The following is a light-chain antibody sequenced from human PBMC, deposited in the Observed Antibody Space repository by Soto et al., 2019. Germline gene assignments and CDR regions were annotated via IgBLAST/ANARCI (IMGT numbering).Light chain of an antibody. CDR3: QQSYSTPRIT. J-gene: IGKJ5*01. CDR1: QGISNY. V-gene: IGKV1-27*01. CDR2: AAS. Sequence: DIQMTQSPSSLSSSVGDRLTITCRASQGISNYLAWYQQKPGKVPKLLIYAASTLQSGVPSRFSGSGSGTDFTLTISSLQPEDFATYYCQQSYSTPRITFGQGTRLEVK.